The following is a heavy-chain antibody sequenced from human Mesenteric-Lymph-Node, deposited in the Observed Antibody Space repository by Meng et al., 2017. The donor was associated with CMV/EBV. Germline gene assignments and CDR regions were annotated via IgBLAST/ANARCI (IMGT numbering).Heavy chain of an antibody. CDR1: GFTFSSYS. Sequence: GGSLRLSCAAPGFTFSSYSMNWVRQAQGKGLEWVSSISSSSSYIYYADSVKGRFTITRDNDKNSLYLQMNSLRAEDTAVYYCARVGGIAFDYWGQGTLVTVSS. D-gene: IGHD2-21*01. J-gene: IGHJ4*02. CDR2: ISSSSSYI. V-gene: IGHV3-21*01. CDR3: ARVGGIAFDY.